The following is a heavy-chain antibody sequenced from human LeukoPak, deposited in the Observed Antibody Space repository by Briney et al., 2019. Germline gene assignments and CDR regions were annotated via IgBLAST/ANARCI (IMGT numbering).Heavy chain of an antibody. V-gene: IGHV4-59*03. J-gene: IGHJ6*03. CDR3: ATAPKYYYLDV. CDR2: NHYSGGT. CDR1: GASITNYY. Sequence: PSETLSLTCSVSGASITNYYLTWVRRSPGKGLECIGYNHYSGGTNYTPSLKSRVTILIDATKNQFSLRLTSVTAADTAVYYCATAPKYYYLDVWGNGTTATVSS.